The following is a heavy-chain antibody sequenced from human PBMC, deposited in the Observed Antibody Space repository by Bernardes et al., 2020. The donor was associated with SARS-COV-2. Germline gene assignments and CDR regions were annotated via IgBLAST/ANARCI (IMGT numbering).Heavy chain of an antibody. CDR1: GFTFSSYS. CDR2: ISSSSSYI. J-gene: IGHJ6*02. CDR3: ARQSGGGVLRFLEWEYYYYYGMDV. Sequence: GGSLRLSCAASGFTFSSYSMNWVRQAPGKGLEWVSSISSSSSYIYYADSVKGRFTISRDNAKNSLYLQMNSLRAEDTAVYYCARQSGGGVLRFLEWEYYYYYGMDVWGQGTTVTVSS. D-gene: IGHD3-3*01. V-gene: IGHV3-21*01.